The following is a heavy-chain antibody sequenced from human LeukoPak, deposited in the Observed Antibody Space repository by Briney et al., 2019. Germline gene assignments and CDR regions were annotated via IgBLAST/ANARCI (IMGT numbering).Heavy chain of an antibody. CDR3: ARFPYFEGFDY. D-gene: IGHD3-9*01. V-gene: IGHV4-31*03. Sequence: SETLSLTCTVSGGSISSGGHYWSWIRQHPGKGLEWIGHIYFSGSTFYNPSLQSRVTISVDTSKNQFSLKLRSVTAADTAVYFCARFPYFEGFDYWGQGTQVIVSS. CDR2: IYFSGST. CDR1: GGSISSGGHY. J-gene: IGHJ4*02.